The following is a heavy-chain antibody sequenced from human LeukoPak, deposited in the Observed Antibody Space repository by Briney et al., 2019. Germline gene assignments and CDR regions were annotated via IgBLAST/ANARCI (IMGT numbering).Heavy chain of an antibody. D-gene: IGHD3-22*01. V-gene: IGHV3-21*01. CDR3: ARGKGYYGSSGYYPFDY. Sequence: VGSLRLSCAASGFTFSSYSMNWVRQAPGKGLEWVSSISSISSYIYYADSLKGLFTISRDNAKNSLYLQMNSRRPENTAVYYCARGKGYYGSSGYYPFDYWGQGTLATVSS. J-gene: IGHJ4*02. CDR2: ISSISSYI. CDR1: GFTFSSYS.